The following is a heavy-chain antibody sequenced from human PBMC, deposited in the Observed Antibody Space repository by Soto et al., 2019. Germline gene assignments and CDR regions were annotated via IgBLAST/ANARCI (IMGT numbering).Heavy chain of an antibody. CDR1: GYTFTSYY. Sequence: ASVKVSCKASGYTFTSYYMHWVRQAPGQGLEWMGIINPSGGSTSYAQKFQGRVTMTRDTSTSTVYMELSSLRSEDTAVYYCARAESMDGLALGFGDYWGQGTLVTVSS. J-gene: IGHJ4*02. CDR2: INPSGGST. V-gene: IGHV1-46*01. CDR3: ARAESMDGLALGFGDY. D-gene: IGHD3-10*01.